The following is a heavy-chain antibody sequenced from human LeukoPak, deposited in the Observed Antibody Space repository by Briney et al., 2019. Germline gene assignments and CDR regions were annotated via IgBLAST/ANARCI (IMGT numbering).Heavy chain of an antibody. CDR3: VKPPFYDSSGYQYYFDY. Sequence: GGSLRLSCAASGFTVSSNFMTWVRQAPGKGLEWVSAISDSGGSTYYADSVKGRFTISRDNSKNTLYLQMNSLRAEDTAVYYCVKPPFYDSSGYQYYFDYWGQGTLVTVSS. V-gene: IGHV3-23*01. J-gene: IGHJ4*02. CDR1: GFTVSSNF. D-gene: IGHD3-22*01. CDR2: ISDSGGST.